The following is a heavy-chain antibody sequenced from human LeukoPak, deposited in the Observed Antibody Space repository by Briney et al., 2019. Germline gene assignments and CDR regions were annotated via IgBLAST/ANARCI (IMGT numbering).Heavy chain of an antibody. V-gene: IGHV3-21*01. D-gene: IGHD3-10*01. CDR3: AREGQFRAPTDY. CDR1: GFTFSSYS. CDR2: ISSSSSYI. Sequence: GGFLRLSCAASGFTFSSYSMNWVRQAPGKGLEWVSSISSSSSYIYYADSVKGRFTISRDNAKNSLYLQMNSLRAEDTAVYYCAREGQFRAPTDYWGQGTLVTVSS. J-gene: IGHJ4*02.